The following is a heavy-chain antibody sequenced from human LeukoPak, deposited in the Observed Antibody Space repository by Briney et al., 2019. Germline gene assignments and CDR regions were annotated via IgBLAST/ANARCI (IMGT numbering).Heavy chain of an antibody. CDR1: GGSISSSSYY. CDR2: IYYSGST. CDR3: ARRLVRGVSKKCFDY. J-gene: IGHJ4*02. V-gene: IGHV4-39*07. D-gene: IGHD3-10*01. Sequence: PSETLSLTCTVSGGSISSSSYYWGWIRQPPGKGLEWIGSIYYSGSTYYNPSLKSRVTISVDTSKNQFSLKLSSVTAADTAVYYCARRLVRGVSKKCFDYWGQGTLVTVSS.